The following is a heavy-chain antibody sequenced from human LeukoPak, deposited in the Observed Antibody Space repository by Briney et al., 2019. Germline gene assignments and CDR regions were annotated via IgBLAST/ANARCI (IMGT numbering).Heavy chain of an antibody. D-gene: IGHD2-21*01. CDR1: GFAFSSYG. V-gene: IGHV3-30*02. CDR3: ARDRVAPYYYYMDV. CDR2: IRYDGSNK. Sequence: GGSLRLSCAASGFAFSSYGMHWVRQAPGKGLGWVAFIRYDGSNKYYADSVKGRFTISRDNSKNTLYLQMNSLRAEDTAVYYCARDRVAPYYYYMDVWGKGTTVTVSS. J-gene: IGHJ6*03.